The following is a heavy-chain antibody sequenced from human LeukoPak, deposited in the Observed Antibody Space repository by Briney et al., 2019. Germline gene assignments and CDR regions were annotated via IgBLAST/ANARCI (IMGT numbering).Heavy chain of an antibody. J-gene: IGHJ4*02. Sequence: GGSLRLSCAASGFTFSSYSMNWVRQAPGKGLEWVSSISSSSSYIYYADSVKGRFTISRDNAKNSLYLQMNSLRAEDTAVYYCARERGYYGSGSSTYFGYWGQGTLVTVSS. V-gene: IGHV3-21*01. CDR3: ARERGYYGSGSSTYFGY. CDR1: GFTFSSYS. CDR2: ISSSSSYI. D-gene: IGHD3-10*01.